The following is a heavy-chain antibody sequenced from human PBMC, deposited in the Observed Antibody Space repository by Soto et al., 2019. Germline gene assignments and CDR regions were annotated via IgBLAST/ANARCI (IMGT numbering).Heavy chain of an antibody. J-gene: IGHJ6*02. Sequence: GESLKISCKGSGYSFTIYWISCVRQMPGKGLEWMGRIDPSDSYTNYSPSFQGHVTISADKSISTAYLQWSSLKASDTAMYYCAREFLEWLLSTTTSEYGMDVWGQGTTVTVSS. CDR2: IDPSDSYT. D-gene: IGHD3-3*01. CDR1: GYSFTIYW. V-gene: IGHV5-10-1*01. CDR3: AREFLEWLLSTTTSEYGMDV.